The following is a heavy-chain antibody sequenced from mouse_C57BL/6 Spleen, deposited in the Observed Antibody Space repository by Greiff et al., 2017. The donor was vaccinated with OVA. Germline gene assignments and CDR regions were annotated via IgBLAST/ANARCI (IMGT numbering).Heavy chain of an antibody. CDR3: ARVYGNLYYFDY. CDR1: GYTFTSYW. Sequence: QVQLKQPGAELVMPGASVKLSCKASGYTFTSYWMHWVKQRPGQGLEWIGEIDPSDSYTNYNQKFKGKSTLTVDKSSSTAYMQLSSLTSEDSAVYYCARVYGNLYYFDYWGQGTTLTVSS. V-gene: IGHV1-69*01. D-gene: IGHD2-1*01. J-gene: IGHJ2*01. CDR2: IDPSDSYT.